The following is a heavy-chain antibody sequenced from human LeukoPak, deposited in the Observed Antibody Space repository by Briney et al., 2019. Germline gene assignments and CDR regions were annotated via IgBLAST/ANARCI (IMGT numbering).Heavy chain of an antibody. J-gene: IGHJ6*02. D-gene: IGHD2-8*01. CDR2: INPNSGGT. CDR1: GYTFTGYY. V-gene: IGHV1-2*02. Sequence: ASVKVSCKASGYTFTGYYMHWVRQAPGQGLEWMGWINPNSGGTNYAQKFQGRVTMTRDTSISTAYVELSRLRSDDTAVYYCARGMIVLMVCARGMDVWGQGTTVTVSS. CDR3: ARGMIVLMVCARGMDV.